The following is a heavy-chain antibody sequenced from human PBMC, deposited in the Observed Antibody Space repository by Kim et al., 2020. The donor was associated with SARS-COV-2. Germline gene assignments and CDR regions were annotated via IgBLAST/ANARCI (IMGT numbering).Heavy chain of an antibody. CDR1: GFTFSSYW. CDR3: ARDGDLDSSGKDAFDI. D-gene: IGHD6-19*01. J-gene: IGHJ3*02. CDR2: IKQDGNQK. Sequence: GGSLRLSCAASGFTFSSYWMTWVRQAPGKGLEWVANIKQDGNQKYYVDAVKGRFTISRDNAKNSLYLQMNSLRAEDTAVYDCARDGDLDSSGKDAFDIWG. V-gene: IGHV3-7*01.